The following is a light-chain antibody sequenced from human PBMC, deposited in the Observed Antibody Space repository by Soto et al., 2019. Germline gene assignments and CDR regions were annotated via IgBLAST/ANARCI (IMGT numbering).Light chain of an antibody. CDR1: QSVSSN. CDR3: QQYDNWHPVT. CDR2: GVS. J-gene: IGKJ4*01. Sequence: EILMTQSPATLSVSPGERATLSCRASQSVSSNLVWYQQKPGQAPRLLIYGVSTRATGIPARFSGSGSGTEFTLTINSLQYEDCAVYYCQQYDNWHPVTFGGGTKVDIK. V-gene: IGKV3-15*01.